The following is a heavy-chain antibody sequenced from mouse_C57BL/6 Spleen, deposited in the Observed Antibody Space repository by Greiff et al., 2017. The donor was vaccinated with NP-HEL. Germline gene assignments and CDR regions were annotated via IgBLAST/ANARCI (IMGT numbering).Heavy chain of an antibody. CDR2: ISDDGSN. CDR3: AREDYVSEVYFDY. CDR1: GYSIPSGDY. Sequence: EVQLQQSGPGLVKPSQSLSLTCSVPGYSIPSGDYWNWIRTFPVNKLKWIGSISDDGSNTYNPSLNNRFAITRDTSKDQFFLQLNSLTTEDTATYYCAREDYVSEVYFDYWGQGTTLPVSS. J-gene: IGHJ2*01. V-gene: IGHV3-6*01. D-gene: IGHD1-1*01.